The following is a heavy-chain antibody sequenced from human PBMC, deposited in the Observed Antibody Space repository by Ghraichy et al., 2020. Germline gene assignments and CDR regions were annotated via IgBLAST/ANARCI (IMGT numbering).Heavy chain of an antibody. D-gene: IGHD3-3*01. J-gene: IGHJ4*02. CDR3: ARSGSGGDFDH. CDR1: GFTVSSNY. V-gene: IGHV3-53*01. Sequence: GGSLRLSCAASGFTVSSNYMSWVRHAPGKGLEWVSLIDSGDNTYYADSVKGRFTISRDNSKNTLYLQMNSLRAEDTAVYYCARSGSGGDFDHWGQGTLVTVSS. CDR2: IDSGDNT.